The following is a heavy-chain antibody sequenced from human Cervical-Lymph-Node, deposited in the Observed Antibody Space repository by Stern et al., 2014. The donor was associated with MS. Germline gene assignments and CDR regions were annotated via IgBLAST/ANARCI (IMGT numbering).Heavy chain of an antibody. CDR2: INPNSGGT. Sequence: QVQLVQSGAEVKKPGASVEVSCKASGYTFTGYSMHWVRQAPGQGLEWMGRINPNSGGTNYAPKFQGRVTMTRDTSISTAYMELSSLRSDDTAVYYCAREAAMAVAGTGVDYWGQGTLVTVSS. V-gene: IGHV1-2*06. D-gene: IGHD6-19*01. J-gene: IGHJ4*02. CDR1: GYTFTGYS. CDR3: AREAAMAVAGTGVDY.